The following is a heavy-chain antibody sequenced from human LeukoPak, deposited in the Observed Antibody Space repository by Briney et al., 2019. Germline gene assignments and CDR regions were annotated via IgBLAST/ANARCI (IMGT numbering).Heavy chain of an antibody. CDR3: ARVGRGDHSWGSYYCAH. J-gene: IGHJ4*02. V-gene: IGHV4-59*01. D-gene: IGHD3-16*01. Sequence: SETLSLTCTVSGDSFRSYHWSWLRQPPGKGLEWIGYISSSGSTSYNPSLKSRVTISVDTSKNQFSLKLSSVTAADTAVYYCARVGRGDHSWGSYYCAHWGQGTLVSVSS. CDR1: GDSFRSYH. CDR2: ISSSGST.